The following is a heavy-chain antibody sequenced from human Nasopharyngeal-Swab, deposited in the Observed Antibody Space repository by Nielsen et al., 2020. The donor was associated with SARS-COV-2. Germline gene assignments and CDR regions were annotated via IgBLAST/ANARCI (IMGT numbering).Heavy chain of an antibody. J-gene: IGHJ4*02. CDR3: ARDWGPTETIDY. CDR2: IKQDGSDK. CDR1: GFTFSDYY. Sequence: GESLKISCAASGFTFSDYYMSWIRQAPGKGLEWVANIKQDGSDKYHVDSVKGRFTISRDNAKNSLYLQMNSLRDEDTAVYYCARDWGPTETIDYWGQGTLVTVSS. D-gene: IGHD3-16*01. V-gene: IGHV3-7*01.